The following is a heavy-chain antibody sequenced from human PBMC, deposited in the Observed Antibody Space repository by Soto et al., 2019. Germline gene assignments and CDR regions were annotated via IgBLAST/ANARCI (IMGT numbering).Heavy chain of an antibody. J-gene: IGHJ4*02. CDR2: IGPDGSST. D-gene: IGHD1-1*01. Sequence: VRQAPGKGLVWVSHIGPDGSSTRDADSVQGRFTISRDNARNTLYLQMNSLRDEDTAVYYCARDNNWSYDYWGQGILVTVSS. CDR3: ARDNNWSYDY. V-gene: IGHV3-74*01.